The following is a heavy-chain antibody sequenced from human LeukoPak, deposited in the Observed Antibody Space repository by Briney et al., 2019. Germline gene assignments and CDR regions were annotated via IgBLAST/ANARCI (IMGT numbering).Heavy chain of an antibody. CDR2: ISGSGGST. J-gene: IGHJ4*02. CDR1: GFTFSSYG. V-gene: IGHV3-23*01. CDR3: AKDRRRANYYDNHGLDY. D-gene: IGHD3-22*01. Sequence: PGGSLRLSCAASGFTFSSYGITWVRQAPGKGLEWVSAISGSGGSTYYADSVKGRFTISRDNSKNTLYLQINSLRAEDTAVYYCAKDRRRANYYDNHGLDYWGQGTLVTVSS.